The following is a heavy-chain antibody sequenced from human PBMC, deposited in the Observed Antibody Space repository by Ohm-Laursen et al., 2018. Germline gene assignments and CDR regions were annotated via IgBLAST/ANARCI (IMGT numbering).Heavy chain of an antibody. J-gene: IGHJ4*02. Sequence: SLRLSCAASGFTFSSHGINWVRQAPGKGLEWVSAISGSGGSTYYADSVKGRFTISRDNSKNTLYLQMNSLRAEDTAVYYCAKSRSIYDYWGQGTLVTVSS. CDR2: ISGSGGST. CDR1: GFTFSSHG. V-gene: IGHV3-23*01. D-gene: IGHD2-21*01. CDR3: AKSRSIYDY.